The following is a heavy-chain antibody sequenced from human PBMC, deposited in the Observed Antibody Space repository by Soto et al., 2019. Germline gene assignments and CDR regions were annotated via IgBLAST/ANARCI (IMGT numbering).Heavy chain of an antibody. J-gene: IGHJ4*02. CDR1: GGSFSGFY. CDR2: INHSGST. D-gene: IGHD2-8*02. V-gene: IGHV4-34*01. Sequence: PSETLSLTCAASGGSFSGFYWSWIRQPPGRGLEWIGEINHSGSTNYNPSLKSRVTISVDTSKNQFSLKLTSVTAADTAVYYCARDKITGLFDYWGQGTLVTVSS. CDR3: ARDKITGLFDY.